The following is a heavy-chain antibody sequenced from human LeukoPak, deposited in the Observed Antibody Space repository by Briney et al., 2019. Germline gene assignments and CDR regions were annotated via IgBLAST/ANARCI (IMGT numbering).Heavy chain of an antibody. J-gene: IGHJ6*02. D-gene: IGHD6-19*01. CDR1: GGSISSYY. V-gene: IGHV4-59*08. CDR3: ARGGSSGWYNHYYYYGMDV. Sequence: PSETLSLTCTVSGGSISSYYWSWIRQPPGKGLEWIGYIYYSGSTNYNPSLKSRVTISVDTSKNQFSLKLSSVTAADTAVYYCARGGSSGWYNHYYYYGMDVWGQGTTVTVSS. CDR2: IYYSGST.